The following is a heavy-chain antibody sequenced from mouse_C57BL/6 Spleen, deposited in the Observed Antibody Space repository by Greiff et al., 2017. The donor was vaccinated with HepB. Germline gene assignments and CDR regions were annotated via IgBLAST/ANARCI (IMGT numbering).Heavy chain of an antibody. Sequence: EVKLVESGGGLVKPGGSLKLSCAASGFTFSSYAMSWVRQTPEKRLEWVATISDGGSYTYYPDNVKGRFTISRDNAKNKLYLQMSPLKSEDTAMYYCAREGDYDEDYYAMDYWGQGTSVTVSS. V-gene: IGHV5-4*01. D-gene: IGHD2-4*01. CDR1: GFTFSSYA. J-gene: IGHJ4*01. CDR3: AREGDYDEDYYAMDY. CDR2: ISDGGSYT.